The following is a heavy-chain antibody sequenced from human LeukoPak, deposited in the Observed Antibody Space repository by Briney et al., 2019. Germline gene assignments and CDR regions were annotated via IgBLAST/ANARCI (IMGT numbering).Heavy chain of an antibody. V-gene: IGHV4-59*01. J-gene: IGHJ3*02. Sequence: PSETLSLTCTVSGGSISSYYWSWIRQPPGKGLEWIGYIYYSGSTNYNPSLKSRVTISVDTSKNQFSLKLSSVTAADTAVYYCARVLGPGKRNAFDIWGQGTMVTVSS. D-gene: IGHD2-15*01. CDR2: IYYSGST. CDR1: GGSISSYY. CDR3: ARVLGPGKRNAFDI.